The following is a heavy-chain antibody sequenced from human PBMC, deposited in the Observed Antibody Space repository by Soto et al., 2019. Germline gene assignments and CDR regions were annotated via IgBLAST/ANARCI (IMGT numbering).Heavy chain of an antibody. D-gene: IGHD1-1*01. CDR3: VTAGTGTFTY. CDR1: GFTFSGSW. J-gene: IGHJ4*02. CDR2: ISSDGSST. Sequence: EVQLVESGGGLVQPGGSLRLSCAASGFTFSGSWMHWVRQAPGKGLVWVSRISSDGSSTTYADSVKGRFTISRDNAKNMLYLQRNSLRAEVTAVYYCVTAGTGTFTYWGQGTLATVSS. V-gene: IGHV3-74*03.